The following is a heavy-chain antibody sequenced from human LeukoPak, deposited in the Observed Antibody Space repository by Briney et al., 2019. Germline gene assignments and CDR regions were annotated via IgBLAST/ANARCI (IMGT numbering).Heavy chain of an antibody. Sequence: GGSLRLSCEASGFTFSRYWMHWVRQAPGKGLVWVSRINSDGSSISYADSVKGRFTISRDNAKNTLYLQMNSLRAEDTAVYYCARDFPYCSGGSCFEFDYRGQGTLVTVSS. CDR2: INSDGSSI. J-gene: IGHJ4*02. CDR1: GFTFSRYW. CDR3: ARDFPYCSGGSCFEFDY. D-gene: IGHD2-15*01. V-gene: IGHV3-74*01.